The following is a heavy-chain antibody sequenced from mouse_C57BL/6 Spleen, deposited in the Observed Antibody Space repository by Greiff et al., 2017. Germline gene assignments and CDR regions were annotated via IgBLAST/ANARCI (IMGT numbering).Heavy chain of an antibody. J-gene: IGHJ2*01. Sequence: VQLQQPGAELVKPGASVKMSCKASGYTFTSYWITWVKQRPGQGLEWIGDIYPGSGSTNYNEKFKSKATLTVDTSSSTAYMQLSSLTSEDSAVYYCARDYGYAVYYFDYWGQGTTRTVSS. CDR1: GYTFTSYW. D-gene: IGHD2-2*01. CDR3: ARDYGYAVYYFDY. V-gene: IGHV1-55*01. CDR2: IYPGSGST.